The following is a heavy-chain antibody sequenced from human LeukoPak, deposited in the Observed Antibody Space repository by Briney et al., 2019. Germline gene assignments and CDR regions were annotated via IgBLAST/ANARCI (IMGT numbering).Heavy chain of an antibody. CDR3: ARDGPSVGIDF. J-gene: IGHJ4*02. CDR2: IKQDGSAK. CDR1: GFTFSSHW. D-gene: IGHD7-27*01. V-gene: IGHV3-7*01. Sequence: GGSLRLSCAASGFTFSSHWMSWVRQAPGKGLEWVANIKQDGSAKYYVDSVRGRFTISRDNAKTSLYLQMNSLRAEDTAVYYCARDGPSVGIDFWGQGTLVTVSS.